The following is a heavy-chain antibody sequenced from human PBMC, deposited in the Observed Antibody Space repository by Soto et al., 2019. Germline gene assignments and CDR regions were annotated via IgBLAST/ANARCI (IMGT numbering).Heavy chain of an antibody. Sequence: GGSLRLSCAASGFTFSNAWMSWVRQAPGRGLEWVGRIKSKTDGGTTDYAAPVKGRFTISRDDSKNTLYLQMNSLKTEDTAVYYCTTDQRWWAYSSGWYYFDYWGQGTLVTVSS. CDR1: GFTFSNAW. CDR3: TTDQRWWAYSSGWYYFDY. J-gene: IGHJ4*02. D-gene: IGHD6-19*01. V-gene: IGHV3-15*01. CDR2: IKSKTDGGTT.